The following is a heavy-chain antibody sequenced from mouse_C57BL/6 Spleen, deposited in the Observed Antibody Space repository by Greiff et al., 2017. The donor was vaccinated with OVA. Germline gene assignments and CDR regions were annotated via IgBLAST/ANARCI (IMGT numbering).Heavy chain of an antibody. CDR2: FYPGSGSI. Sequence: QVHVKQSGAELVKPGASVKLSCKASGYTFTEYTIHWVKQRSGQGLEWIGWFYPGSGSIKYNEKFKDKATLTADKSSSTVYMELSRLTSEDSAVYFCARHGYYGNYVDWYFDVWGTGTTVTVSS. D-gene: IGHD2-1*01. J-gene: IGHJ1*03. CDR1: GYTFTEYT. CDR3: ARHGYYGNYVDWYFDV. V-gene: IGHV1-62-2*01.